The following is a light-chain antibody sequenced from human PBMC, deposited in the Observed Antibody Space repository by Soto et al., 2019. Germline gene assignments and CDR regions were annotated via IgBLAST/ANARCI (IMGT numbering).Light chain of an antibody. CDR3: HPYHSYWT. Sequence: DIQMTQSPSTLSGSVGDRVTITCRASQTISSWLAWYQQKPGKAPKLLIYKASTLKSGVPSRFSGSGSGTEFTLTISSLQPDDFATYYCHPYHSYWTFGEGTKVDIK. V-gene: IGKV1-5*03. J-gene: IGKJ1*01. CDR1: QTISSW. CDR2: KAS.